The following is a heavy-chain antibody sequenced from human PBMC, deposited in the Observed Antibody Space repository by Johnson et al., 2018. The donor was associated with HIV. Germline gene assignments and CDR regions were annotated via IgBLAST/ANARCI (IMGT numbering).Heavy chain of an antibody. Sequence: SCAASGFTFSNYWMSWVRQAPGKGLEWVANIKQDGSEKYYVDSVKGLFTIIRDNAKNSLYLQMNSLRAEDTAVYYCARLRGYSGYDSFEIWGQGTMVTVSS. V-gene: IGHV3-7*01. CDR3: ARLRGYSGYDSFEI. J-gene: IGHJ3*02. CDR2: IKQDGSEK. CDR1: GFTFSNYW. D-gene: IGHD5-12*01.